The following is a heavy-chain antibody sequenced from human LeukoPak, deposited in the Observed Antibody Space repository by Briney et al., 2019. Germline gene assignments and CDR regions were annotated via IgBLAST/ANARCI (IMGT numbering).Heavy chain of an antibody. CDR2: IDSSASTT. J-gene: IGHJ4*02. CDR1: RFYFSTYD. Sequence: SLRLSCTASRFYFSTYDMNWVRQVPGKGLEWVSYIDSSASTTYYAGSVQGRFTISRDNAKNSLYLQMRSLRVEDTAFYYCASAHGGSGYDRPFDYWGQGTLVTVSS. V-gene: IGHV3-48*03. D-gene: IGHD5-12*01. CDR3: ASAHGGSGYDRPFDY.